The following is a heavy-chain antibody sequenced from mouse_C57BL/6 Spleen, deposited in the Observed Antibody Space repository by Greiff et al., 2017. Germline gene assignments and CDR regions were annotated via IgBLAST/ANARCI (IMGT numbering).Heavy chain of an antibody. CDR2: VYPRSGNT. CDR1: GYTFTSYG. Sequence: QVQLQQSGAELARPGASVKLSCKASGYTFTSYGISWVKQRNGPGLEWIGEVYPRSGNTYSNEQFKGKATLTAYKSTSTAYMDLRSLTSEDSAVYFCARGGYFDYWGQGTTLTVSS. CDR3: ARGGYFDY. J-gene: IGHJ2*01. V-gene: IGHV1-81*01.